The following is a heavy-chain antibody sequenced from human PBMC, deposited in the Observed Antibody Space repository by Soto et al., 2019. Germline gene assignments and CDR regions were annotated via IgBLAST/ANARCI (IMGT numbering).Heavy chain of an antibody. CDR1: GFTLNGYA. V-gene: IGHV3-23*01. CDR3: AKTPRQWLVYFDY. CDR2: ISSSSGTI. D-gene: IGHD6-19*01. Sequence: PGGSLRLSCVASGFTLNGYAMNWVRQAPGKGLEWVSCISSSSGTIDYADSVKGRFTISRDNSKDTLHLQMNSLRAEDTAVYYCAKTPRQWLVYFDYWGQGALVTVSS. J-gene: IGHJ4*02.